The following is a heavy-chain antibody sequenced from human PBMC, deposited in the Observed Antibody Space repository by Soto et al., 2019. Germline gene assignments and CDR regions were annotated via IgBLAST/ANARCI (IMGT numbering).Heavy chain of an antibody. Sequence: QVQLVESGGGVVQPGRSLRLSCAASGFTFSSYGMHWVRQAPGKGLEWVAVISYDGSNKYYADSVKGRFTISRDNSKNTLSPQMNCLSAEDTAVYYCAKALSTLTGTPIDVGYWGQGTLVTVSS. CDR2: ISYDGSNK. CDR1: GFTFSSYG. D-gene: IGHD4-4*01. V-gene: IGHV3-30*18. J-gene: IGHJ4*02. CDR3: AKALSTLTGTPIDVGY.